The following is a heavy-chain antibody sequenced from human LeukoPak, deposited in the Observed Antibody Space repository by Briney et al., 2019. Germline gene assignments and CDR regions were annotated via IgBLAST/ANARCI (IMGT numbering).Heavy chain of an antibody. CDR1: GFTVSSNY. J-gene: IGHJ4*02. CDR3: ARGRSGSLIFDY. D-gene: IGHD1-26*01. Sequence: GGSLRLSCAASGFTVSSNYMSWVRQAPGKGLEWVSVIYSGGTTYYADSVKGRFTISRDNSKNTLYLQMNSLRAEDTAVYFCARGRSGSLIFDYWGQGTLVTVSS. V-gene: IGHV3-66*01. CDR2: IYSGGTT.